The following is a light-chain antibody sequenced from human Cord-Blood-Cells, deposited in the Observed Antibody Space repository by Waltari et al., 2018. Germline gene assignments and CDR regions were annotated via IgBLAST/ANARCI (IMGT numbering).Light chain of an antibody. Sequence: AIRMTQSPSSFSPSTGDRVTITCRASQGISSYLAWYQQKPGKAPKLLIYAASTLQSGVPSRFSGSGSGTDFTLTISCLQSEDFATYYCQQYYSYPWTFGQGTKVEIK. CDR1: QGISSY. CDR3: QQYYSYPWT. V-gene: IGKV1-8*01. J-gene: IGKJ1*01. CDR2: AAS.